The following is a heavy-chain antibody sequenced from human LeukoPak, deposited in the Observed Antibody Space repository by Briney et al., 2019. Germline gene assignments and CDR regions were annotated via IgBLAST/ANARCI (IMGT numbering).Heavy chain of an antibody. Sequence: ASVKVSCKASGGTFSSYAISWVRQAPGQGLEWMGGIIPIFGTANYAQKFQGRVTITADESTSTAYMELSSLRSEDTAVYYCARDRVTTVTSVDPKTFDYWGQGTLVTASS. CDR2: IIPIFGTA. CDR1: GGTFSSYA. V-gene: IGHV1-69*13. CDR3: ARDRVTTVTSVDPKTFDY. D-gene: IGHD4-11*01. J-gene: IGHJ4*02.